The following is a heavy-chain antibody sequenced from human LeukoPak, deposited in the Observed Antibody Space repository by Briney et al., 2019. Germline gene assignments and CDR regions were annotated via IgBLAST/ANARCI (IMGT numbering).Heavy chain of an antibody. V-gene: IGHV3-23*01. J-gene: IGHJ4*02. CDR1: GFTFSNYA. Sequence: GGSLRLSCAASGFTFSNYAMSWVRQAPGKGLEWVSLISGSGGSTYYADSVKGRFTISRDNSKNTLSLQMNSLRAEDTAVYYCARSGRITMVRGVTDYWGQGTLVTVSS. CDR3: ARSGRITMVRGVTDY. D-gene: IGHD3-10*01. CDR2: ISGSGGST.